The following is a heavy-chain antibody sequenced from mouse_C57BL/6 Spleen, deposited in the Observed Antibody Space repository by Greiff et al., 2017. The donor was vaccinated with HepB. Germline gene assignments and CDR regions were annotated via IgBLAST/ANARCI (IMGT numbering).Heavy chain of an antibody. CDR1: GYAFSSSW. V-gene: IGHV1-82*01. CDR2: IYPGDGDT. D-gene: IGHD1-1*01. J-gene: IGHJ2*01. Sequence: FQLQQSGPELVKPGASVKISCKASGYAFSSSWMNWVKQRPGKGLEWIGRIYPGDGDTNYNGKFKGKATLTADKSSSTAYMQLSSLTSEDSAVYFCARSFTTVLDYWGQGTTLTVSS. CDR3: ARSFTTVLDY.